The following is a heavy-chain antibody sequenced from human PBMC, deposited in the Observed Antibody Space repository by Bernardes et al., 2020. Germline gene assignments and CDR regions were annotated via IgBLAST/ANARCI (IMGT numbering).Heavy chain of an antibody. V-gene: IGHV3-23*01. CDR2: ISGSGGST. Sequence: GGSLRLSRAASGFSFSIYAMSWVRQAPGKGLEWVSGISGSGGSTYYVDSVKGRFTISRDNSKNTLYLQMNSLRAEDTAIYYCANVYYDFWSGSQGGFDIWGQGTMVTVSS. CDR1: GFSFSIYA. CDR3: ANVYYDFWSGSQGGFDI. J-gene: IGHJ3*02. D-gene: IGHD3-3*01.